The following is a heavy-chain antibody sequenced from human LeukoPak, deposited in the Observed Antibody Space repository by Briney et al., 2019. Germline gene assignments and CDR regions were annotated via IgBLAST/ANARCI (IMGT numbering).Heavy chain of an antibody. D-gene: IGHD2-15*01. CDR2: ISGSGGST. CDR3: ARDWIAAGGSADAFDL. J-gene: IGHJ3*01. CDR1: GFTFSSYA. V-gene: IGHV3-23*01. Sequence: PGGSLRLSCAASGFTFSSYAMSWVRQAPGKGLEWVSAISGSGGSTYYADSVKGRFAISRDNARNSLYLQMNSLTAEDTAVYYCARDWIAAGGSADAFDLWGQGTMVTVSS.